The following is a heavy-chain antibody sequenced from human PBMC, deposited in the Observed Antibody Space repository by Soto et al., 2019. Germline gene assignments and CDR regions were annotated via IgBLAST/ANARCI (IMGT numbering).Heavy chain of an antibody. CDR3: AKEGGLSGSYYISSSYYFDY. J-gene: IGHJ4*02. Sequence: QVQLVESGGGVVQPGRSLRLSCVASGFTFSSYGMHWVRQAPGKGLEWVAIISYDGSNTYYADSVKGRFTISRDNSKNTLYLQMNRLRAEATSVYYCAKEGGLSGSYYISSSYYFDYWGQGTLVTVSS. V-gene: IGHV3-30*18. CDR2: ISYDGSNT. D-gene: IGHD1-26*01. CDR1: GFTFSSYG.